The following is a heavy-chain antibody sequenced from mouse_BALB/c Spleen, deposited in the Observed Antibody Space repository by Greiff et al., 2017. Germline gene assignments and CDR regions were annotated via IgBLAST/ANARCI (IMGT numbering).Heavy chain of an antibody. V-gene: IGHV5-6*01. CDR1: GFTFSSYG. Sequence: EVKVVESGGDLVKPGGSLKLSCAASGFTFSSYGMSWVRQTPDKRLEWVATISSGGSYTYYPDSVKGRFTISRDNAKNTLYLQMSSLKSEDTAMYYCARQGGNDLYFDYWGQGTTLTVSS. J-gene: IGHJ2*01. CDR2: ISSGGSYT. CDR3: ARQGGNDLYFDY. D-gene: IGHD2-2*01.